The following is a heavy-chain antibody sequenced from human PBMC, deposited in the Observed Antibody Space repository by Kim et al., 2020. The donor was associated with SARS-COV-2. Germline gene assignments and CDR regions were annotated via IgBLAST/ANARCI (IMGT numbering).Heavy chain of an antibody. D-gene: IGHD6-25*01. J-gene: IGHJ5*02. CDR2: INYNSGKI. V-gene: IGHV3-9*01. Sequence: GGSLRLSCVASGFSFDDSAMHWVRQAPGKGLEWVSGINYNSGKIGYADSVKGRFTISRDNAKNSLCLQMNSLRDEDTALYYCAKARLTDSNWFDPWGQGT. CDR1: GFSFDDSA. CDR3: AKARLTDSNWFDP.